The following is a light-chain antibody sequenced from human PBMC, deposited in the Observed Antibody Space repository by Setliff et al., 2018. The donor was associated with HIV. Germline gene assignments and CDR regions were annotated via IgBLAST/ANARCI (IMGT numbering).Light chain of an antibody. CDR2: EVS. V-gene: IGLV2-14*01. CDR3: SSYTSTSPLV. J-gene: IGLJ1*01. CDR1: SSDVGGYHY. Sequence: QSALAQPASVSGSPGQSITISCTGTSSDVGGYHYVSWYQQHPGKVPKLMIYEVSNRPSGVSNRFSASKSGNTASLTISGLQAEDEADYYCSSYTSTSPLVFGTGTKGTVL.